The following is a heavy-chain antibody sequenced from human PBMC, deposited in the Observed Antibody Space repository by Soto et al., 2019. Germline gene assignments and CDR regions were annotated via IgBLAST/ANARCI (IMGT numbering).Heavy chain of an antibody. D-gene: IGHD4-4*01. V-gene: IGHV1-69*13. Sequence: ASVKVSCKASGGTFSSYAISWVRQAPGQGLEWMGGIIPIFGTANYAQKFQGRVTITADESTSTAYMELSSLRSEDTAVYYCAREEATVTRDIDYYYGMDVWGQGTTVTVSS. CDR3: AREEATVTRDIDYYYGMDV. CDR2: IIPIFGTA. J-gene: IGHJ6*02. CDR1: GGTFSSYA.